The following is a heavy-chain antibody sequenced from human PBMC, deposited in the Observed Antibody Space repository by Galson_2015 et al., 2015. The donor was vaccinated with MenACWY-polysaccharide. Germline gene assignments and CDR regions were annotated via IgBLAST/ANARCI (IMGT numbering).Heavy chain of an antibody. V-gene: IGHV3-30*02. CDR2: IRYDGSNK. CDR1: EFTFSSYG. D-gene: IGHD6-6*01. J-gene: IGHJ4*02. Sequence: SLRLSCAAAEFTFSSYGMNWVRQAPGKGLEWVAFIRYDGSNKYYADSVKGRFTISRDNSKSTLYLQMNSLRAEDTAVYYCAKDMESSSSDPDYWGQGSLVTVSS. CDR3: AKDMESSSSDPDY.